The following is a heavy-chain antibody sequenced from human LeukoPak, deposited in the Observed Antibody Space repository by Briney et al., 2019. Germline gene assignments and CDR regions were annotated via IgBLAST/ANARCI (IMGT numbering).Heavy chain of an antibody. D-gene: IGHD6-13*01. CDR1: GFTFSSYG. V-gene: IGHV3-33*01. Sequence: GGSLRLSCAASGFTFSSYGMHWVRQAPGKGLEWVAVVWYDGSNKYCADSMKGQFTISRDNSKNTLYLQMNSLRAEDTTIYYCARGSNSWVVMDYWGQGTLVTVSS. J-gene: IGHJ4*02. CDR3: ARGSNSWVVMDY. CDR2: VWYDGSNK.